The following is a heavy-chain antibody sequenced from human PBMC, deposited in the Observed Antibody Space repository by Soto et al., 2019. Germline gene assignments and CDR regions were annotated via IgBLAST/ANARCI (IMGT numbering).Heavy chain of an antibody. CDR3: AQGSNDSRGYHFFFDY. V-gene: IGHV3-23*01. D-gene: IGHD3-22*01. CDR1: GFTFSNYG. CDR2: ISGSGADT. J-gene: IGHJ4*02. Sequence: EVQLLESGGGLVQPGGSLRLSCAASGFTFSNYGMSWVRQAPGKGLAWVSAISGSGADTNYADSVKGRFTISRDNSKITLFLQMNSLRAEDTAVYYCAQGSNDSRGYHFFFDYWGQGTLVTVSS.